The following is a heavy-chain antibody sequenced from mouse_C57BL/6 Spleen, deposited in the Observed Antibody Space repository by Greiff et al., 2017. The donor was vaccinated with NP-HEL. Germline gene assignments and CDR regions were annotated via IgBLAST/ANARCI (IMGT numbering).Heavy chain of an antibody. J-gene: IGHJ2*01. Sequence: EVQLQQSGGGLVKPGGSLKLSCAASGFTFSDYGMHWVRQAPEKGLEWVAYISSGSSTIYYADTVKGRFTISRDNAKNTLFLQMTSLRAEDTAMYYCAREAHDYWGQGTTLTVSS. D-gene: IGHD1-3*01. CDR3: AREAHDY. V-gene: IGHV5-17*01. CDR1: GFTFSDYG. CDR2: ISSGSSTI.